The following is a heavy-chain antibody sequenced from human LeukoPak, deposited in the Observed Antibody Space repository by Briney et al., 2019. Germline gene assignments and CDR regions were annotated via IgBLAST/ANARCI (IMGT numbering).Heavy chain of an antibody. CDR1: GFTFSSYA. CDR3: AKAPTTTSLDWFDP. V-gene: IGHV3-23*01. D-gene: IGHD2-2*01. Sequence: GGSLRLSCAASGFTFSSYAMSWVRQAPGKGLEWVSAISGSGDNTYYADSVKGRFTISRDNSKNTLFLQMNSLRAEDTALYYCAKAPTTTSLDWFDPWGQGTLVTGSS. J-gene: IGHJ5*02. CDR2: ISGSGDNT.